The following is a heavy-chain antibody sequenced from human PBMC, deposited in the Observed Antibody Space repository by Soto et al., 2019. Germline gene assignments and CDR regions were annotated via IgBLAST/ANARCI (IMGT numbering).Heavy chain of an antibody. D-gene: IGHD6-13*01. CDR3: AHGGPAASLDF. CDR1: GFSLSTSGVG. CDR2: IYWNDDK. V-gene: IGHV2-5*01. J-gene: IGHJ4*02. Sequence: QITLKESGPTLVKPTQTLTLTCTFSGFSLSTSGVGVGWICQPPGKALEWLTLIYWNDDKRYSPSLKSTLTITKDTSKKLVVHTMTNMDPVDTATYYCAHGGPAASLDFWGQGTLVTVSS.